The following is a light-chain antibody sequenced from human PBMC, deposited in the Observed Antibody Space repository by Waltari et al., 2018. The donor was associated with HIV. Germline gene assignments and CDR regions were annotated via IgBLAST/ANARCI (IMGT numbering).Light chain of an antibody. J-gene: IGLJ2*01. V-gene: IGLV3-9*01. CDR3: QVWDSSTV. Sequence: SYDLTQPLSVSVALGQTARITCGGNNIGSKNVHWYQQKPGQAPVLVIYRDNNRPSGIPERFSGSNSGNTATLTISRAQAGEEADYYCQVWDSSTVFGGGTKLTVL. CDR2: RDN. CDR1: NIGSKN.